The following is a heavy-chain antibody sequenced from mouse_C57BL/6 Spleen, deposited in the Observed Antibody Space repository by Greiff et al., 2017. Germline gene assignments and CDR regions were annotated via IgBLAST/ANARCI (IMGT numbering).Heavy chain of an antibody. V-gene: IGHV3-1*01. CDR3: ARGNYYGSSSAWCAY. CDR1: GYSITSGYD. J-gene: IGHJ3*01. D-gene: IGHD1-1*01. Sequence: EVKLMESGPGMVKPSQSLSLTCTVTGYSITSGYDWHWIRHFPGTKLEWMGYISYSGSTNYNPSLKSRISITHDTSKNHFFLKLNSVTTEDTATYYWARGNYYGSSSAWCAYWGQGTLVTVSA. CDR2: ISYSGST.